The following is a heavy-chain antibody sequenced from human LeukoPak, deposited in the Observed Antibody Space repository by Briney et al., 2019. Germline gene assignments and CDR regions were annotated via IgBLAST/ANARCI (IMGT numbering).Heavy chain of an antibody. D-gene: IGHD6-13*01. Sequence: GGSLRLSCAASGFTFDDYGMSWVRQAPGKGLEWVSGINWNGGSTGYADSVKGRFTISRDNAKNSPYLQMNSLRAEDTALYYCAREGIAAAGTAQYYYYYYMDVWGKGTTVTVSS. CDR2: INWNGGST. J-gene: IGHJ6*03. CDR1: GFTFDDYG. CDR3: AREGIAAAGTAQYYYYYYMDV. V-gene: IGHV3-20*04.